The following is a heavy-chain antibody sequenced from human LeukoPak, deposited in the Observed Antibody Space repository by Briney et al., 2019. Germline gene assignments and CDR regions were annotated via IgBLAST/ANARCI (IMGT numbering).Heavy chain of an antibody. Sequence: SETLSLTCTVSGGSISSGGYYWSWIRQHPGKGLEWIGYIYYSGSTYYNPSLKSRVTISVDTSKNQFSLKLSSVTVADTAVYYCARDSGYGMDVWGQGTTVTVSS. CDR3: ARDSGYGMDV. D-gene: IGHD6-19*01. V-gene: IGHV4-31*03. CDR1: GGSISSGGYY. J-gene: IGHJ6*02. CDR2: IYYSGST.